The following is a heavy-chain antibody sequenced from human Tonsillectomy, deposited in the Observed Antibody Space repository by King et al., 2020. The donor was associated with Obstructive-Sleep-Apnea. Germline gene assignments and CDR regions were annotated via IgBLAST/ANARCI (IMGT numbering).Heavy chain of an antibody. CDR1: GGSISSSRYY. J-gene: IGHJ6*02. CDR2: IYYSGST. Sequence: QLQESGPGLVKPSETLSLTCTVSGGSISSSRYYWGWIRQPPGKGLEWIGRIYYSGSTYYNPSLNSRVTISVDTSKNQFALKLSSVTAADTAVYYWARGEGYGDYFSYYYGMDVWGQGTTVTVSS. V-gene: IGHV4-39*06. CDR3: ARGEGYGDYFSYYYGMDV. D-gene: IGHD4-17*01.